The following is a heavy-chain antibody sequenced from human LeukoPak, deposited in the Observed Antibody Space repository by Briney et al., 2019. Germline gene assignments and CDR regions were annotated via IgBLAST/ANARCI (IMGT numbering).Heavy chain of an antibody. J-gene: IGHJ6*03. CDR3: ATFFSGYYYYYMDV. D-gene: IGHD6-25*01. Sequence: SETLSLTCTVSGGSISSGGYYWSWIRQHPGKGLEWIGYIYYSGSTYYNPSLKSRVTISVDTSKNQFSLKLNPVTAADTAVYYCATFFSGYYYYYMDVWGKGTTVTVSS. CDR1: GGSISSGGYY. CDR2: IYYSGST. V-gene: IGHV4-31*03.